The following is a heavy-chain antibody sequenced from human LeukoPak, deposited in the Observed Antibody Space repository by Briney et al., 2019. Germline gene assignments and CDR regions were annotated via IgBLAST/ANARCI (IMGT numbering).Heavy chain of an antibody. D-gene: IGHD1-26*01. Sequence: GASVKVSCKASGYTFTGYYMHWVRQAPGQGLEWMGWINPNSGGTNYAQKFQGRVTMTRDTSISTAYMELSRLRSEDTAVYYCARDVYSGSYSPLGYWGQGALVTVSS. J-gene: IGHJ4*02. CDR1: GYTFTGYY. V-gene: IGHV1-2*02. CDR3: ARDVYSGSYSPLGY. CDR2: INPNSGGT.